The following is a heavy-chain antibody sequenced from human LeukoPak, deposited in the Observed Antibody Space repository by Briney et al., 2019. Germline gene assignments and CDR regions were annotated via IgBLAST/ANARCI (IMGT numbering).Heavy chain of an antibody. CDR3: ARVGRSVVIPAATGAYFDY. CDR2: INADNGNT. V-gene: IGHV1-3*01. D-gene: IGHD2-2*01. CDR1: GYTFNSHP. Sequence: ASVKVSCKASGYTFNSHPMHWVRQAPGQRLGWMGWINADNGNTRYSQKLQGRVTITRDTSANTAYMELSGLRSDDTAVYYCARVGRSVVIPAATGAYFDYWGQGTLVTVSS. J-gene: IGHJ4*02.